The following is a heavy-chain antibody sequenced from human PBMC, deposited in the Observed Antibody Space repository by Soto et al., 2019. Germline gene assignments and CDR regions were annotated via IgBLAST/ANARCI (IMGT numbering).Heavy chain of an antibody. V-gene: IGHV4-39*01. D-gene: IGHD3-22*01. J-gene: IGHJ2*01. CDR1: GGSISSSSYY. Sequence: QLQLQESGPGLVKPSETLSLTCTVSGGSISSSSYYWGWIRQPPGKGLEWIGSIYYSGSIYYNPSLKGRVTSPLDTSKDQSSLKLSSWTGADRAVYYSANRGHYYDSSGHRGWYFDFWGRGTLVTVSS. CDR3: ANRGHYYDSSGHRGWYFDF. CDR2: IYYSGSI.